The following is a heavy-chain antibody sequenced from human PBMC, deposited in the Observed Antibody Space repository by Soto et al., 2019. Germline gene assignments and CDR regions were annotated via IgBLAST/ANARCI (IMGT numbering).Heavy chain of an antibody. Sequence: SETLSLTCTVSGGSISSNIYYWGWIRQPPGKGLEWIGNIYYSGSTNYNPSLKSRVTISVDTSKNQFSLKLSSVTAADTAVYYCARDRGGAYDSSGLASYYYYYGMDVWGQGTTVTVSS. CDR2: IYYSGST. D-gene: IGHD3-22*01. J-gene: IGHJ6*02. CDR3: ARDRGGAYDSSGLASYYYYYGMDV. V-gene: IGHV4-61*05. CDR1: GGSISSNIYY.